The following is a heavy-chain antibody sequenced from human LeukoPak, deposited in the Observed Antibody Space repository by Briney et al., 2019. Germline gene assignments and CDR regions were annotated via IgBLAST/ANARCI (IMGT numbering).Heavy chain of an antibody. V-gene: IGHV4-4*07. J-gene: IGHJ3*02. CDR1: GGSISSYY. CDR3: ARPPANYYDSSAQKNDAFDI. Sequence: SETLSLTCTVSGGSISSYYWSWIRQPAGKGLEWIGRIHTSGSTNYNPSLKSRVTMSVDTSKNQFSLKLSSVTAADTAVYYCARPPANYYDSSAQKNDAFDIWGQGTMVTVSS. CDR2: IHTSGST. D-gene: IGHD3-22*01.